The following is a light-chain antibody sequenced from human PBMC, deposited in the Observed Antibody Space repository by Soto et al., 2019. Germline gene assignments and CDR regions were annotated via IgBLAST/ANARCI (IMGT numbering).Light chain of an antibody. CDR3: SSYSSSSTPYV. Sequence: QSVLTQPASVSGSPGQSITFSCTGTSSDVGGYNYVSWYQQHPGKAPKLLIYDVSNRPSGVSNRSSGSKSGNTASLTISGLQAEDEADYYCSSYSSSSTPYVFGTGTKVTVL. CDR2: DVS. V-gene: IGLV2-14*01. CDR1: SSDVGGYNY. J-gene: IGLJ1*01.